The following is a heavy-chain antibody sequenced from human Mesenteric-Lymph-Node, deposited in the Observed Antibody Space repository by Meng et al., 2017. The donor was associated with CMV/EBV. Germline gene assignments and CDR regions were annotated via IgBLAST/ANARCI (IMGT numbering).Heavy chain of an antibody. Sequence: GESLKISCSGSGFTFGAYAMSWVCQAPGKGLEWVGFIRSKAYSWTTEYAASVKGRFTISRDDSKSIAYLQVNSLKTEDTAVYYCTRVTYFWSGFDVDYFDYWGQGTLVTVSS. CDR3: TRVTYFWSGFDVDYFDY. CDR1: GFTFGAYA. CDR2: IRSKAYSWTT. J-gene: IGHJ4*02. V-gene: IGHV3-49*04. D-gene: IGHD3-3*01.